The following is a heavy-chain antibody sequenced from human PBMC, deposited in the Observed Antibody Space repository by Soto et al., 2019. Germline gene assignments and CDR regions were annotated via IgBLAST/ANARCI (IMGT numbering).Heavy chain of an antibody. J-gene: IGHJ6*02. Sequence: VGSLRLSCAASGFSFSDYYMAWIRQAPGKGLDWVSYISGSSSTIYYADSVKGRFTISRDNAKNSVYLQMSSLRVEDTAVYYCARVRSRITIFGGNAMDVWGQGTTVTVSS. V-gene: IGHV3-11*01. CDR3: ARVRSRITIFGGNAMDV. CDR1: GFSFSDYY. D-gene: IGHD3-3*01. CDR2: ISGSSSTI.